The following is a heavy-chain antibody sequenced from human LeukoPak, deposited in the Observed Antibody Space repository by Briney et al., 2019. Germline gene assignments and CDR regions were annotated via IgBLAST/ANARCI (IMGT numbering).Heavy chain of an antibody. D-gene: IGHD3-10*01. J-gene: IGHJ6*03. CDR1: GYTFTGYY. V-gene: IGHV1-2*02. CDR2: INPNSGGT. CDR3: ARGPSITMIRGGQWYYYMDV. Sequence: ASVKVSCKASGYTFTGYYMHWVRLAPGQGLEWMGWINPNSGGTNYAQKFQGRVTMTRDTSISTAYMELSSLRSEDTAVYYCARGPSITMIRGGQWYYYMDVWGKGTTVTISS.